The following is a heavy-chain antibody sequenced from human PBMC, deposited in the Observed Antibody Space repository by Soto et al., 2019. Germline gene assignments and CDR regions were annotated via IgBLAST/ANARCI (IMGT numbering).Heavy chain of an antibody. Sequence: SETLALTCTVSGGSISSGSYYWGWIRQPPGKGLEWIGSIYYSGSTYYNPSLKSRVTISVDTSKNQFSLKLSSVTAADTAVYYFGRHYPEDSSGSYYGVGYVQHWGQVTLVTVS. CDR3: GRHYPEDSSGSYYGVGYVQH. D-gene: IGHD3-22*01. J-gene: IGHJ1*01. CDR2: IYYSGST. V-gene: IGHV4-39*01. CDR1: GGSISSGSYY.